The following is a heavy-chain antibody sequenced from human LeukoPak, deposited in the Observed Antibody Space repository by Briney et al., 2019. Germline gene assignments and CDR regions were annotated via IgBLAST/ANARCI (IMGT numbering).Heavy chain of an antibody. Sequence: SETLSLTCTVSGGSISSSSYYWGWIRQPPGKGLEWIGIIYYSGSTYYNPSLKSRLTISVDTSKNQFSMKLSSVAATDTAVYYCARRGYCSSTSCYEYWFDPWGQGTLVTVSS. V-gene: IGHV4-39*01. D-gene: IGHD2-2*01. CDR1: GGSISSSSYY. J-gene: IGHJ5*02. CDR3: ARRGYCSSTSCYEYWFDP. CDR2: IYYSGST.